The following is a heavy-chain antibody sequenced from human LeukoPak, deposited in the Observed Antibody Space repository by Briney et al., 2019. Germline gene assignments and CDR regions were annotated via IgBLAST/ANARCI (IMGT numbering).Heavy chain of an antibody. Sequence: GASVKVSCKASGGTFSSYAISWVRQAPGQGLEWMGGIIPIFGTANYAQKFQGRVTITTDESTSTAYMELSSLGSEDTAVYYCARPSVVPAAPDDAFDIWGQGTMVTVSS. CDR2: IIPIFGTA. CDR1: GGTFSSYA. CDR3: ARPSVVPAAPDDAFDI. D-gene: IGHD2-2*01. V-gene: IGHV1-69*05. J-gene: IGHJ3*02.